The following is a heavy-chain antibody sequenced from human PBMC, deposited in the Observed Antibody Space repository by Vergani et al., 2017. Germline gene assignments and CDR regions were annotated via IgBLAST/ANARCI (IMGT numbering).Heavy chain of an antibody. V-gene: IGHV3-23*01. CDR1: GFTFSSYA. Sequence: EVQLLESGGGLVQPGGSLRLSCAASGFTFSSYAMSWVRQAPGKGLEWVSAISGSGGSTYYADSVKGRFTISRDNSKNTLYLQINSLRAEDTAVYYCAKDYIVVVPAARGGGLFDYWGQGTLVTVSS. CDR3: AKDYIVVVPAARGGGLFDY. J-gene: IGHJ4*02. D-gene: IGHD2-2*01. CDR2: ISGSGGST.